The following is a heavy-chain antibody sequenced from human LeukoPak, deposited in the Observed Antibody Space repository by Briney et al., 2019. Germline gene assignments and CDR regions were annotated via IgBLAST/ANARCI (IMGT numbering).Heavy chain of an antibody. Sequence: GGSLRLSCSASGCTFSSYAMHWVRQAPGKGLEYVSAISSNGGSTYYADSVKGRFTISRDNSKNTLYLQMSSLRAEDTAVYYCVKSSVADLFDYWGQGTLVTVSS. D-gene: IGHD6-19*01. CDR1: GCTFSSYA. CDR3: VKSSVADLFDY. J-gene: IGHJ4*02. CDR2: ISSNGGST. V-gene: IGHV3-64D*06.